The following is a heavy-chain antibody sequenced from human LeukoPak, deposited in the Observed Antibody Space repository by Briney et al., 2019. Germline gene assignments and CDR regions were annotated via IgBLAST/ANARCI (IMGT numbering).Heavy chain of an antibody. V-gene: IGHV1-2*04. D-gene: IGHD2-2*01. CDR1: GGTFSSYT. Sequence: ASVKVSCKASGGTFSSYTISWVRQAPGQGLEWMGWINPNGGGTHYVQKFQGWVTLTRDTSISTLYMELSSLKSDDTAIYYCARGFGTSWFDYWGQGTLVTVSS. CDR2: INPNGGGT. J-gene: IGHJ4*02. CDR3: ARGFGTSWFDY.